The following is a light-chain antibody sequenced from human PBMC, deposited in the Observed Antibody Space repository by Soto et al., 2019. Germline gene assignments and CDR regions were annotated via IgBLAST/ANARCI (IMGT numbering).Light chain of an antibody. CDR2: GAS. CDR1: QSVSSN. Sequence: EIVMTQSPATLSVSPGKRATLSCRASQSVSSNLAWYQQKPGQAPRLLIYGASTRATGIPARFSGSGSGTEFSLIISSLQSEDFAVYYCQQYNNWPYTFGQGTKLEIK. J-gene: IGKJ2*01. V-gene: IGKV3-15*01. CDR3: QQYNNWPYT.